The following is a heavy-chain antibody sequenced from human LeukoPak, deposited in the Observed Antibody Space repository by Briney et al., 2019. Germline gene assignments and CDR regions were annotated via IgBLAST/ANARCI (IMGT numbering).Heavy chain of an antibody. CDR3: AREYANWFDP. V-gene: IGHV3-48*03. CDR1: GFTFSSYE. CDR2: ISSSGSTI. Sequence: GGSLRLSCAASGFTFSSYEMNWVRQAPGKGLEWVSYISSSGSTIYYADSVKGRFTISRDNAKNSLYLQMNSLRAEDTAVYYCAREYANWFDPRGQGTLVTVSS. J-gene: IGHJ5*02.